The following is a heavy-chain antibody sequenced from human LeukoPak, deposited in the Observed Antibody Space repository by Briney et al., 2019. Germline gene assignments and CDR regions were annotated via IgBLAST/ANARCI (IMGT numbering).Heavy chain of an antibody. D-gene: IGHD6-6*01. V-gene: IGHV3-23*01. CDR3: AKYSSSSNFYYGMDV. CDR1: GFTFSSYA. CDR2: ISGSGGST. J-gene: IGHJ6*02. Sequence: GGSLRLSCAASGFTFSSYAMSWVRQAPGKGLEWVSAISGSGGSTYYADSVKGRFTISRDNSKNTLYLQMNSLRAEDTAAYYCAKYSSSSNFYYGMDVWGQGTTVTVSS.